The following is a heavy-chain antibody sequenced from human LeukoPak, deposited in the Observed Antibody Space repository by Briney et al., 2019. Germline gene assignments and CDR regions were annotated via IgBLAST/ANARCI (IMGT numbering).Heavy chain of an antibody. CDR1: GLTFSNYG. CDR3: ARGGSPYDY. J-gene: IGHJ4*02. D-gene: IGHD1-26*01. Sequence: GGTLRLSCAASGLTFSNYGMAWVRQAPGKGLEWVSAISGSGSSAYYADSVKGRFTISRDNSKNTLSLEMNSLRAEDTAIYYCARGGSPYDYWGQGTLVTVSS. V-gene: IGHV3-23*01. CDR2: ISGSGSSA.